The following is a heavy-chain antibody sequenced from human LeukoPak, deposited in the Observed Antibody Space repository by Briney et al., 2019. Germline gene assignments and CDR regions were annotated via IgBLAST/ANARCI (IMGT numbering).Heavy chain of an antibody. Sequence: GGSLRLSCVSSGFIFSSYVMSWVRQAPGKGLEWLSYISGNGGVIQYADSVKGRFTISRDNAKNLLYLQMDSLRVEDTAIYYCARDPRTVRIWGQGTLVTVSS. V-gene: IGHV3-48*03. D-gene: IGHD1-1*01. CDR3: ARDPRTVRI. CDR2: ISGNGGVI. CDR1: GFIFSSYV. J-gene: IGHJ4*02.